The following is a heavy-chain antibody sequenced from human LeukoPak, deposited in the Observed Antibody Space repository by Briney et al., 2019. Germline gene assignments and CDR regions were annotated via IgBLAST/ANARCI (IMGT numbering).Heavy chain of an antibody. CDR1: GGTFSSYA. V-gene: IGHV1-69*13. D-gene: IGHD5-12*01. Sequence: ASVKASCKASGGTFSSYAISWVRQAPGQGLEWMGGIIPIFGTANYAQKFQGRVTITADESTSTAYMELSSLRSEDTAVYYCSCGATIADYWGQGTLVTVSS. CDR2: IIPIFGTA. CDR3: SCGATIADY. J-gene: IGHJ4*02.